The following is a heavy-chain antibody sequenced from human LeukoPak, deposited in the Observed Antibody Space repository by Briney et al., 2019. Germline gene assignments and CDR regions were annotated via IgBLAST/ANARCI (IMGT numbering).Heavy chain of an antibody. CDR2: ISGSGGST. D-gene: IGHD3-9*01. CDR1: GFTFSSYA. CDR3: AKDLADILTGYYPDAFDI. V-gene: IGHV3-23*01. Sequence: PGGSLRLSCAASGFTFSSYAMSWVRQAPGKGLEWVSAISGSGGSTYYADSVKGRFTISRDNSKHTLYLQMNSLRAEDTAVYYCAKDLADILTGYYPDAFDIWGQGTMVTVSS. J-gene: IGHJ3*02.